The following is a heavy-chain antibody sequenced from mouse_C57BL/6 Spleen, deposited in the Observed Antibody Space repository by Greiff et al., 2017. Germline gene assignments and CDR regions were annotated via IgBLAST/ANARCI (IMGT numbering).Heavy chain of an antibody. CDR1: GYTFTNYW. Sequence: QVQLKQSGAELVRPGTSVKMSCKASGYTFTNYWIGWAKQRPGHGLEWIGDIYPGGGYTNYNEKFKGKATLTADKSSSTAYMQFSSLTSEDSAIYYCARGPYYSNYENYFDYWGQGTTLTVSS. CDR2: IYPGGGYT. D-gene: IGHD2-5*01. V-gene: IGHV1-63*01. J-gene: IGHJ2*01. CDR3: ARGPYYSNYENYFDY.